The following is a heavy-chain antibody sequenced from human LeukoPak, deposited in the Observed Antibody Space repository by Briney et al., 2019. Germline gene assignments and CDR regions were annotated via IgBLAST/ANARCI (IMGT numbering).Heavy chain of an antibody. V-gene: IGHV1-2*02. CDR2: INPNSGGT. Sequence: ASVKVSCKASGYTFTGYYMHWVRQAPGQGLEWMGWINPNSGGTNYAQKFQGRVTMTRDTSISTAYMELSRLRSDDTAVYYCARRGHYSNYGADYWGQGTLVTVSS. D-gene: IGHD4-11*01. J-gene: IGHJ4*02. CDR3: ARRGHYSNYGADY. CDR1: GYTFTGYY.